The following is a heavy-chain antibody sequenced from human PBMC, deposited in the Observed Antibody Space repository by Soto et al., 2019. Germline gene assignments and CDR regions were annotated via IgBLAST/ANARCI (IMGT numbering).Heavy chain of an antibody. D-gene: IGHD3-9*01. V-gene: IGHV1-69*04. Sequence: ASVKVSCKASGGTFSSYTISWVRQAPGQGLEWMGKIIPILGIANYAQKFQGRVTITADKSTSTAYMELSSLRSEDTAVYYCARDLPDYDILTGYSNYYYYYMDVWGKGTTVTVSS. CDR3: ARDLPDYDILTGYSNYYYYYMDV. CDR1: GGTFSSYT. J-gene: IGHJ6*03. CDR2: IIPILGIA.